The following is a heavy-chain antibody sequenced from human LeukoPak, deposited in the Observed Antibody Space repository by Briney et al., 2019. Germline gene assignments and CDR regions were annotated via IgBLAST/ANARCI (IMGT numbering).Heavy chain of an antibody. J-gene: IGHJ2*01. CDR3: ARVLPWYCDL. V-gene: IGHV4-38-2*01. CDR1: GYSISSGYY. Sequence: SETLSLTCAVSGYSISSGYYWGWIRQPPGKGLEWIGSIYHSGSTYYNPSLKSRVTISVDTSKNQFSLKLSSVTATDTAVYYCARVLPWYCDLWGRGTLVTVSS. D-gene: IGHD3-3*01. CDR2: IYHSGST.